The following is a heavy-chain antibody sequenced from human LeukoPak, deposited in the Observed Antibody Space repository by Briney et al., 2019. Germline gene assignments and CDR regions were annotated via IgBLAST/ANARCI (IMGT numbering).Heavy chain of an antibody. CDR3: ARSRGGSGSSDY. CDR2: IYTSGST. J-gene: IGHJ4*02. V-gene: IGHV4-61*02. D-gene: IGHD3-10*01. Sequence: SETLSLTCTVSGGSITSSSYYWGWIRQPAGKGLEWIGRIYTSGSTNYNPSLKSRVTISVDTSKNQFSLKLSSVTAADTAVYYCARSRGGSGSSDYWGQGTLVTVSS. CDR1: GGSITSSSYY.